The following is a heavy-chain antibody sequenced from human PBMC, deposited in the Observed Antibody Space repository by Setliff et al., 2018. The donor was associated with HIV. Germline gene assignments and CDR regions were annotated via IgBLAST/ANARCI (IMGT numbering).Heavy chain of an antibody. D-gene: IGHD3-3*01. CDR3: ARRPPPLQFLDSPSYYMDV. Sequence: PSETLSLTCAVSGYSIRSGYYWGWIRQPPGKGLEWIGEVYHSGATNYNPSLKSRVAMSVDKSENQFSLRLNSVTAADTAVYYCARRPPPLQFLDSPSYYMDVWGKGTTVTVSS. V-gene: IGHV4-38-2*01. CDR2: VYHSGAT. J-gene: IGHJ6*03. CDR1: GYSIRSGYY.